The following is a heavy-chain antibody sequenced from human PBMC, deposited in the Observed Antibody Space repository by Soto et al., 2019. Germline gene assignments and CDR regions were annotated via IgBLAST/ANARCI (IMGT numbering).Heavy chain of an antibody. CDR3: TTAATTVTTIAY. D-gene: IGHD4-17*01. J-gene: IGHJ4*02. CDR1: GFTFSNAW. Sequence: EVQLVESGGGLVKPGGSLRLSCAASGFTFSNAWMSWVRQAPGKGLEWVGRIKRNADGGTADYAAPVKGRFTISRDDSKNTLYLQMNSLKTEDTAVYYCTTAATTVTTIAYWGQGTLVTVSS. CDR2: IKRNADGGTA. V-gene: IGHV3-15*01.